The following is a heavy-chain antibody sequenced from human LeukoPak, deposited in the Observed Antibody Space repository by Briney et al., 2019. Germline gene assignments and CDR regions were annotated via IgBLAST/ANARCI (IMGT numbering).Heavy chain of an antibody. CDR3: ARDYKYAFDN. D-gene: IGHD5-24*01. CDR2: IGIESGNT. CDR1: GFTFSDYS. Sequence: GGSLRLSCAASGFTFSDYSMNWVRQAPGKGLEWISYIGIESGNTNYTDSVKGRFTISGDKAKNSLYLQMNSLRVEDTAVYYCARDYKYAFDNWGQGTLVTVSS. J-gene: IGHJ4*02. V-gene: IGHV3-48*01.